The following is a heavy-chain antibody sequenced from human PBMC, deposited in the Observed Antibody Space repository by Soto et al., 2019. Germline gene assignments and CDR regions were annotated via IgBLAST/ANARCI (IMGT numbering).Heavy chain of an antibody. Sequence: QVHLVESGGGMVQPGTSLRLSCTASGFTFNSLSLHWVRQRPDKGLEWVAVISFDGRVTYYAAFVKGRFTVARDNSKNTIYLQVNSLRAEDTAVYYCAREPYGDSQYFDYWGQGTLVTVSS. CDR1: GFTFNSLS. CDR3: AREPYGDSQYFDY. J-gene: IGHJ4*02. D-gene: IGHD2-21*02. CDR2: ISFDGRVT. V-gene: IGHV3-30*04.